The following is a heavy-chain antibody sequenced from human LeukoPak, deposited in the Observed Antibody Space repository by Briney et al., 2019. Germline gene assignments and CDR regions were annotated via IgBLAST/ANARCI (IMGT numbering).Heavy chain of an antibody. CDR1: GGSISSYY. CDR2: IYYSGST. D-gene: IGHD2-2*01. CDR3: ARVHYCSSTSCPHAFDI. Sequence: SETLSLTCTVSGGSISSYYWGWIRQPPGKGLEWIGSIYYSGSTYYNPSLKSRVTISVDTSKNQFSLKLSPVTAADTAVYYCARVHYCSSTSCPHAFDIWGQGTMVTVSS. J-gene: IGHJ3*02. V-gene: IGHV4-39*07.